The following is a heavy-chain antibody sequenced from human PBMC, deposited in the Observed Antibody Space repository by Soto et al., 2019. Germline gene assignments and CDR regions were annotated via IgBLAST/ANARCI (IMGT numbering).Heavy chain of an antibody. CDR3: ARIKSGYSYGSIIDF. J-gene: IGHJ4*02. V-gene: IGHV4-59*01. CDR2: VFYSGRT. CDR1: GGSINNFH. D-gene: IGHD5-18*01. Sequence: PSETLSLTCTVCGGSINNFHWSWIRQPPGKGLEWIGFVFYSGRTTYNPSLQSRVTISVDTSHNHFSLKVRSVTAADTATYYCARIKSGYSYGSIIDFWGQGKLVTVSS.